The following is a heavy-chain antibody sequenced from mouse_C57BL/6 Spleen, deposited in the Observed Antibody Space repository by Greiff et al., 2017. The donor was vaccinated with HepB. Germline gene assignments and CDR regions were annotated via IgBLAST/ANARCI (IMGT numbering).Heavy chain of an antibody. V-gene: IGHV1-80*01. D-gene: IGHD3-2*02. CDR2: IYPGDGDT. CDR3: ARLVRDYAMDY. CDR1: GYAFSSYW. Sequence: VQLQQSGAELVKPGASVKISCKASGYAFSSYWMNWVKQRPGKGLAWIGQIYPGDGDTNYNGKFKGKATLTADKSSSTAYMQLSSLTSEDSAVYFCARLVRDYAMDYWGQGTSVTVSS. J-gene: IGHJ4*01.